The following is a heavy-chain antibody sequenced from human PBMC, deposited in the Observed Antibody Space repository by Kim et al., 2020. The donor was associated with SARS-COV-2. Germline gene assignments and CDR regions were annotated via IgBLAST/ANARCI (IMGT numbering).Heavy chain of an antibody. J-gene: IGHJ4*01. D-gene: IGHD3-10*01. V-gene: IGHV3-23*01. CDR1: GFTFGSYA. CDR2: LSSSAIRT. CDR3: AKGAVGFSRLYAFFFDR. Sequence: GGSLRLSCAASGFTFGSYAMTWVRQAPGKGLEWVSTLSSSAIRTNSADSVRGRFTISRDNSKSTLYLQMNSLRVEDTAVYCCAKGAVGFSRLYAFFFDRWGHGTLVTVSS.